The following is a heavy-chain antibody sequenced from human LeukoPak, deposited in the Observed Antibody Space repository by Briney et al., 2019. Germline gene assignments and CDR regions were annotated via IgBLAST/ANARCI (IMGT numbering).Heavy chain of an antibody. J-gene: IGHJ3*02. CDR1: GYTFTSYG. D-gene: IGHD1-26*01. CDR3: ASSPPSHSGSYLFDI. Sequence: ASVKVSCKASGYTFTSYGISWVRQAPGQGLEWMGWISAYNGNTNYAQKLQGRVTMTTDTSTSTAYMELSSLRSEDTAVYYCASSPPSHSGSYLFDIWGQGTMVTVSS. CDR2: ISAYNGNT. V-gene: IGHV1-18*01.